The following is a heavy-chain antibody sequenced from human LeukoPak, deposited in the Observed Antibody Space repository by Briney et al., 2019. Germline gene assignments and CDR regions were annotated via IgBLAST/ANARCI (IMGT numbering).Heavy chain of an antibody. CDR3: VRHRSDSGSSPIDF. CDR2: IRPGDSDT. J-gene: IGHJ4*02. CDR1: GYTFTSYF. V-gene: IGHV5-51*01. Sequence: ESLKISCKGSGYTFTSYFIGWVRQVPAQGLEWVAIIRPGDSDTRYSPSFRGQVTVSADRSINTAYLQWSSPKASDTAMYYCVRHRSDSGSSPIDFWGQGTLVTVSS. D-gene: IGHD6-6*01.